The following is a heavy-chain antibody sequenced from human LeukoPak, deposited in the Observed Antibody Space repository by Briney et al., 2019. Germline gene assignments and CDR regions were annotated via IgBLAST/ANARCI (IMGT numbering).Heavy chain of an antibody. CDR3: SRESGPFCPFGH. CDR2: VSHSGST. D-gene: IGHD1-26*01. CDR1: GGSVSSYY. V-gene: IGHV4-59*02. Sequence: SETLSLTCTVSGGSVSSYYWSWIRQPPGEGLEWIGYVSHSGSTKYNPSLKSRVTISMDTSKNQLSLKLSSVTAADTAVYYCSRESGPFCPFGHWGQGTLVAVTS. J-gene: IGHJ4*02.